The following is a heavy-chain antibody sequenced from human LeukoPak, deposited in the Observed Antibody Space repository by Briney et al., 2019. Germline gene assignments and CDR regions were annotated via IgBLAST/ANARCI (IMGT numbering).Heavy chain of an antibody. Sequence: ASVKFSCKASGYTFTSYDINWVRQVPGHGLEWLGWMNPNSGNTGYAQKFQGRVAMTRDSSIGTAYLELSSLSSDDTAVYYCVRGDNVVSTAMLLLRYWGQGTLVAVSS. J-gene: IGHJ1*01. V-gene: IGHV1-8*01. CDR2: MNPNSGNT. CDR1: GYTFTSYD. D-gene: IGHD2-21*02. CDR3: VRGDNVVSTAMLLLRY.